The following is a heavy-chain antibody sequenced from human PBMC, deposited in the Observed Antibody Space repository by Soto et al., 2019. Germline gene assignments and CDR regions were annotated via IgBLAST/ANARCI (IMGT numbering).Heavy chain of an antibody. J-gene: IGHJ6*02. Sequence: GASVKVSCKASGYTFTSYGISWVRQAPGQGLEWMGWISAYNGNTNYAQKLQGRVTMTTDTSTSTAYMELRSLRSDDTAVYYCAIVAADEIDNPAAGMDVWCPGPTVTVS. CDR2: ISAYNGNT. CDR3: AIVAADEIDNPAAGMDV. CDR1: GYTFTSYG. D-gene: IGHD6-19*01. V-gene: IGHV1-18*01.